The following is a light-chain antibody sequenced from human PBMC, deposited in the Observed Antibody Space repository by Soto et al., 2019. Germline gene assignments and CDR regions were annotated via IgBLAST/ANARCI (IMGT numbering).Light chain of an antibody. Sequence: EIVLTQSPGTLSLSPGERASLSCRASQSVSSTYLAWYQQKPGQAPRLLIYGAFSRATGTPDRFSGSGSGTYFTITVGQLVPEDFAVYSCQHSMTFGQGTKLEIK. CDR2: GAF. CDR3: QHSMT. J-gene: IGKJ1*01. CDR1: QSVSSTY. V-gene: IGKV3-20*01.